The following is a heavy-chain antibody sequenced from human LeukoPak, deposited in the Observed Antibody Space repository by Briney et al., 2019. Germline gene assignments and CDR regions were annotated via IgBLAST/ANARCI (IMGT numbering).Heavy chain of an antibody. V-gene: IGHV3-53*04. Sequence: SGGSLRLSCAASGFTVSSNYMSWVRQAPGKGLGWVSFIYSGGSTYYADSVKGRFTISRHNSKNTLYLQMNSLRAEDTAVYYCASAPRGGAFDYWGQGTLVTVSS. D-gene: IGHD3-16*01. J-gene: IGHJ4*02. CDR1: GFTVSSNY. CDR2: IYSGGST. CDR3: ASAPRGGAFDY.